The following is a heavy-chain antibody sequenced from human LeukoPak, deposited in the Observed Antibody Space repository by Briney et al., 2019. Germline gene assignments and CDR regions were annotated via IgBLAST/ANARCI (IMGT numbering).Heavy chain of an antibody. CDR1: GFTFSSYC. V-gene: IGHV3-21*01. CDR2: IYSSRSCI. D-gene: IGHD3-9*01. J-gene: IGHJ4*02. Sequence: PGGSLRLSCAASGFTFSSYCMHWVRQAPGKGLVWVSSIYSSRSCIYYADSVKGRFTISRANAKNTLYLQMNSLRDEDTAVNYCASSAPLTRYFDCWGQGTLVTVSS. CDR3: ASSAPLTRYFDC.